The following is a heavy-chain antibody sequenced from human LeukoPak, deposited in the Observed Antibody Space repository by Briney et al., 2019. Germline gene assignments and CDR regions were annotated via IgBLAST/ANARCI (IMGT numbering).Heavy chain of an antibody. V-gene: IGHV1-69*13. CDR2: IIPIFGTA. CDR1: GGTFSSYA. D-gene: IGHD3-22*01. CDR3: ARGWGYYDSSGYYFEGFDY. Sequence: GASVKVSCKAAGGTFSSYAISWVRQAPGQGLEWMGGIIPIFGTANYAQKFQGRVTITADESTSTAYMELSSLRSEDTAVYYCARGWGYYDSSGYYFEGFDYWGQGTLVTVSS. J-gene: IGHJ4*02.